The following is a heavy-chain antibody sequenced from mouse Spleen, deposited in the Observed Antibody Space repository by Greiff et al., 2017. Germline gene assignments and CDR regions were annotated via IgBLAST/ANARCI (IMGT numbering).Heavy chain of an antibody. CDR3: ARSWEGLRRADAMDY. CDR2: VYPGDGDT. V-gene: IGHV1-82*01. J-gene: IGHJ4*01. CDR1: GYAFSSSW. Sequence: QVQLQQSGPELVKPGASVKISCKASGYAFSSSWMNWVKQRPGKGLEWIGRVYPGDGDTNYNGKFKGKATLTADKSSSTAYMQLSSLTSEDSAVYFCARSWEGLRRADAMDYWGQGTSVTVSS. D-gene: IGHD2-4*01.